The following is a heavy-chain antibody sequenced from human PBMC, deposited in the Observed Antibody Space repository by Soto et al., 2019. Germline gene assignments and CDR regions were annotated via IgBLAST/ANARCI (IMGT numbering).Heavy chain of an antibody. Sequence: EVQLVESGGGLVKPGGSLRLSRAASGFTLSSYSMNWVRQAPGKGLEWVSSISSSSSYIHYADSVKGRFTISRDNAKNSLYLQMNSLSAEDTAVYYCASQTSGYYYYGMDVWGQGTTVTVSS. CDR2: ISSSSSYI. CDR1: GFTLSSYS. J-gene: IGHJ6*02. V-gene: IGHV3-21*01. CDR3: ASQTSGYYYYGMDV.